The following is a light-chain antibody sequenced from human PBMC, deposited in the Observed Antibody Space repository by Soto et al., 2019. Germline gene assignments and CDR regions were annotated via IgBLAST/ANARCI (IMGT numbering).Light chain of an antibody. Sequence: QSARTQPASVSGSPGQSITISCTGTSNDVGGFNYVSWYQQHPGKAPKVIIYEVSNRPSGVSNRFSGSKSGNTASLTISGLQAEDEADYYCNSYTSSSARVFGGGTKLTVL. CDR2: EVS. CDR1: SNDVGGFNY. V-gene: IGLV2-14*01. CDR3: NSYTSSSARV. J-gene: IGLJ3*02.